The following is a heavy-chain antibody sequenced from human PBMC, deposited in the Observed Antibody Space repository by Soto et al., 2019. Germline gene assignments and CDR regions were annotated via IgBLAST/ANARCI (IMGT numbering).Heavy chain of an antibody. CDR2: ISGSGGST. J-gene: IGHJ4*02. V-gene: IGHV3-23*01. Sequence: QPGGSLRLSCAASGFTFSSYAMSWVRQAPGKGLEWVSAISGSGGSTYYADSVKGRFTISRDNSKNTLYLQMNSLRAEDTAVYYCAKDTYYYGWGIEPYFDYWGQGTLVTVSS. CDR3: AKDTYYYGWGIEPYFDY. CDR1: GFTFSSYA. D-gene: IGHD3-10*01.